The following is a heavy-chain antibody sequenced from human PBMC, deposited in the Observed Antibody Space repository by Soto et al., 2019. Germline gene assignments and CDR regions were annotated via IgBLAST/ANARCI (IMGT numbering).Heavy chain of an antibody. CDR2: IYPGDHET. Sequence: GESLKISCQSSGYTFSNFWIGWVRQLPGKGLEWMGIIYPGDHETRYSPSFHGKVTVSADRSINTAYLQWNSLEASDTAFYFCARSPRSSPYFDYWGQGAMVTVSS. D-gene: IGHD6-13*01. J-gene: IGHJ4*02. CDR3: ARSPRSSPYFDY. V-gene: IGHV5-51*01. CDR1: GYTFSNFW.